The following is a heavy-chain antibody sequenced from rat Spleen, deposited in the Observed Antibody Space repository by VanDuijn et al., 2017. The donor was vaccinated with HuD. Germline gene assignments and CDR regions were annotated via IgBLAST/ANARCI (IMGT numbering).Heavy chain of an antibody. CDR2: ISYDGGST. V-gene: IGHV5-19*01. D-gene: IGHD1-12*02. CDR3: TTGWVMNA. Sequence: EVQLVETGGGLVQPGRSLKLSCVASGFTFSNYGMHWIRQAPTKGLEWVASISYDGGSTYYPDSVKGRFTISRDNAKSTLYLQMNSLRSEDTATYYCTTGWVMNAWGQGASVTVSS. CDR1: GFTFSNYG. J-gene: IGHJ4*01.